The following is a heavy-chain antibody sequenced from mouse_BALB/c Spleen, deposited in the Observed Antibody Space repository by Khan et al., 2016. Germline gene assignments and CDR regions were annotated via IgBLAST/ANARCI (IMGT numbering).Heavy chain of an antibody. CDR1: GYSITSDYV. Sequence: EVQLQESGPGLVKPSQSLSLTCTVTGYSITSDYVWNWIRQFPGNKLEWMGNISYSGSTSYNPSLKSRITITRDTSKNQCFLQLNSVTTEDTATDYCAREGSNPFAYWGKETLVTISA. V-gene: IGHV3-2*02. CDR2: ISYSGST. J-gene: IGHJ3*01. D-gene: IGHD2-5*01. CDR3: AREGSNPFAY.